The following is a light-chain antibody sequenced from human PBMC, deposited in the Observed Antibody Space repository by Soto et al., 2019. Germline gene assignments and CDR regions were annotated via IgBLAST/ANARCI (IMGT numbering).Light chain of an antibody. CDR3: QQYNNWPRT. V-gene: IGKV3-20*01. Sequence: EVVLSQSPGTLSLSPGERATLSCRASQSVGSSYLAWYQQKPGQAPRVLIYGTSSRATGIPDRFSGSGSGTDFTLTISRLEPEDFAVYYCQQYNNWPRTFGQGTRLEI. CDR1: QSVGSSY. J-gene: IGKJ5*01. CDR2: GTS.